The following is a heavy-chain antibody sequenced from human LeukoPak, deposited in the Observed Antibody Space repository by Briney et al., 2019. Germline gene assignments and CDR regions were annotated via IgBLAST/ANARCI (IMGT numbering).Heavy chain of an antibody. D-gene: IGHD3-16*01. Sequence: GGSLRLSCAASGFTLSTYWMHWVRQAPGKGLEWVANIKEDGSAKHYVDSVRGRLAISRDNAKNSLYLQMNSLRAEDTAVYYCARGNPFGGYWGQGTLVTVSS. J-gene: IGHJ4*02. CDR2: IKEDGSAK. V-gene: IGHV3-7*03. CDR3: ARGNPFGGY. CDR1: GFTLSTYW.